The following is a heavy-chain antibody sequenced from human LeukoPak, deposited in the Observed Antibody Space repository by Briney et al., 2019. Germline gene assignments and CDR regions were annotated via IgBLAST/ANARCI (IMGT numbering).Heavy chain of an antibody. V-gene: IGHV4-31*03. D-gene: IGHD3-9*01. CDR3: ARADYDILTGYYLDY. Sequence: SETLSLTCTVSGGSISSGRYYWNWIRQHPGKGLEWIGFIYYSGSTNYNPSLKSRVIISLDTSKNQFSLKLSSATAADTAVYYCARADYDILTGYYLDYWGQGTLVTVSS. CDR1: GGSISSGRYY. CDR2: IYYSGST. J-gene: IGHJ4*02.